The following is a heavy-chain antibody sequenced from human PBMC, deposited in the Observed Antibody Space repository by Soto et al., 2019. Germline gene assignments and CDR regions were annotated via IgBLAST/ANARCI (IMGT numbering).Heavy chain of an antibody. CDR2: IWYDGSNK. J-gene: IGHJ4*02. V-gene: IGHV3-33*01. CDR1: GFTFSSYG. CDR3: ARDLHSGYDLCGPRRGFGY. D-gene: IGHD5-12*01. Sequence: QVQLVESGGGVVQPGRSLRLSCAASGFTFSSYGMHWVRQAPGKGLEWVAVIWYDGSNKYYADSVKGRFTISRDNSKNTLSLQMNSLRAEDTAVYYCARDLHSGYDLCGPRRGFGYWGQGTLVTVSS.